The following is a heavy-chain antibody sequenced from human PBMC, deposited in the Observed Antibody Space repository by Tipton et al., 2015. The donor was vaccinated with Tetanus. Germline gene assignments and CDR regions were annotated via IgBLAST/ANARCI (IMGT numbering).Heavy chain of an antibody. CDR3: AAQIIPTDRGGWFDP. CDR2: IYYSGST. D-gene: IGHD3-3*01. CDR1: GISVSTSDYY. J-gene: IGHJ5*02. V-gene: IGHV4-31*03. Sequence: TLSLTCTVSGISVSTSDYYWSWVRQPPGKELEWIGYIYYSGSTYYNPSLKSRVTISVDTSKNQFSLKLSSVTAADTAVYYCAAQIIPTDRGGWFDPWGQGTLVTVSS.